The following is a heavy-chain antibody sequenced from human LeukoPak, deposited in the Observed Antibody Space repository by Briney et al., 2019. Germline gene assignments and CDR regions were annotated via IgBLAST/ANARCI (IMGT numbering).Heavy chain of an antibody. J-gene: IGHJ6*03. CDR1: GYTFTGYY. CDR3: ARDKEYSSNYYYYYYHMDV. Sequence: GASVKVSCKASGYTFTGYYMHWVRQAPGQGLEWMGWINPNSGGTNYAQKFQGRVTMTRDTSISTAYMELSRLRSDDTAVYYCARDKEYSSNYYYYYYHMDVWGKGATVTISS. V-gene: IGHV1-2*02. D-gene: IGHD6-13*01. CDR2: INPNSGGT.